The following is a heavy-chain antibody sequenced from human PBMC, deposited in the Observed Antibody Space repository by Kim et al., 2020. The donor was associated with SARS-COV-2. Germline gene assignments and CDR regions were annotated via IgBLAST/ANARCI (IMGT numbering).Heavy chain of an antibody. CDR3: AKDYSAYYYDNSGFL. V-gene: IGHV3-9*01. J-gene: IGHJ4*02. D-gene: IGHD3-22*01. Sequence: ADTVRGRFTISRDNAKNSLFLQMNSLRAEDTAFYYCAKDYSAYYYDNSGFLWGQGTLVTVSS.